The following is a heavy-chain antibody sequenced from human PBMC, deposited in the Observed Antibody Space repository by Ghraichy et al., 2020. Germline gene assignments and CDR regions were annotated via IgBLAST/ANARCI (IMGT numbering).Heavy chain of an antibody. CDR3: ARDSTVGYYYDSSGYYIGYYYAMDV. J-gene: IGHJ6*02. CDR1: GFTFSSYE. D-gene: IGHD3-22*01. V-gene: IGHV3-48*03. CDR2: ISSSGSTI. Sequence: GESLNISCAASGFTFSSYEMNWVRQAPGKGLEWVSYISSSGSTIYYADSVKGRFTISRDNAKNSLYLQMNSLRAEDTAVYYCARDSTVGYYYDSSGYYIGYYYAMDVWGQGTTVTVSS.